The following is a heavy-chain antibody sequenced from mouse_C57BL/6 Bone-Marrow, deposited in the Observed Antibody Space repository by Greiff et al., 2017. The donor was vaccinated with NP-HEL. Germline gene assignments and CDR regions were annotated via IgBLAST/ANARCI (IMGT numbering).Heavy chain of an antibody. D-gene: IGHD1-1*01. CDR1: GFTFSSYA. Sequence: EVQVVESGEGLVKPGGSLKLSCAASGFTFSSYAMSWVRQTPEKRLEWVAYISSGGDYIYYADTVKGRFTISRDNARNTLYLQMSSLKSEDTAMYYCTRVNYYGSSYDYWGQGTTLTVSS. CDR3: TRVNYYGSSYDY. J-gene: IGHJ2*01. V-gene: IGHV5-9-1*02. CDR2: ISSGGDYI.